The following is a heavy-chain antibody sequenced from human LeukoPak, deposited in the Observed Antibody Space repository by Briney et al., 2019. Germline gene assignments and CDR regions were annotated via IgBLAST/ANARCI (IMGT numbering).Heavy chain of an antibody. CDR3: AREGSDFYDDSVHFEY. Sequence: ASVKVSCEVSGGTFSSYAISWVRQAPGQGLEWMGRIIPIVGTGRYAQALQGRITITTDESASTAYMELSSLSSEDTAVYYCAREGSDFYDDSVHFEYWGQGTPVTVSS. D-gene: IGHD3-22*01. CDR2: IIPIVGTG. J-gene: IGHJ4*02. V-gene: IGHV1-69*05. CDR1: GGTFSSYA.